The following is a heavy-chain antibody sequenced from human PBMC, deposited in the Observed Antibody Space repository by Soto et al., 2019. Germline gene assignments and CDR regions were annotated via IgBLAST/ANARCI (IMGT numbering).Heavy chain of an antibody. Sequence: GGSLRLSCAASGFTFSRYGMHWVRQAPGKGLEWVAVISNDGSNKYYVDSVKGRFTISRDNSKNTLYLQMNSLRAEDTAVYSCAKDHFSSPRGDYYYMDVWGKGTTVTVSS. V-gene: IGHV3-30*18. D-gene: IGHD6-13*01. CDR1: GFTFSRYG. CDR2: ISNDGSNK. J-gene: IGHJ6*03. CDR3: AKDHFSSPRGDYYYMDV.